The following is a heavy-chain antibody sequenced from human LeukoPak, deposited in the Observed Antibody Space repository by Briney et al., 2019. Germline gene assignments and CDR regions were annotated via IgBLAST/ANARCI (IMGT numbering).Heavy chain of an antibody. D-gene: IGHD3-16*01. CDR3: ARQDVITFGGATADFDY. Sequence: PSETLSLTCTVSGGSISSSSYSWGWIRQPPGKGLEWIGSIYYSGSTYYNPSLKSRVTISVDTSKNQFSLKLSSVTAADTAVYYCARQDVITFGGATADFDYWGQGTLVTVSS. J-gene: IGHJ4*02. V-gene: IGHV4-39*01. CDR1: GGSISSSSYS. CDR2: IYYSGST.